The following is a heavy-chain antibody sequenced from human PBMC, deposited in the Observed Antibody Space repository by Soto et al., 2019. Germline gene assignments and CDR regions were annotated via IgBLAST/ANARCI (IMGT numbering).Heavy chain of an antibody. CDR3: ASRFTGTTSRFDT. V-gene: IGHV4-38-2*01. D-gene: IGHD1-1*01. Sequence: SETLPLTCAVSGYSISSGYYCGWIRQPPGKGLEWIGSIYHDGSTYFNPSLESRVSISLDASRNQFSLRLTSVTAADTAVYYCASRFTGTTSRFDTWGQGTLVTVSS. CDR1: GYSISSGYY. J-gene: IGHJ5*02. CDR2: IYHDGST.